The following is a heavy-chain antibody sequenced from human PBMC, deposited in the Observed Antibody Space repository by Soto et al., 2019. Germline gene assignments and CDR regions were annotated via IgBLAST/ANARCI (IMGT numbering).Heavy chain of an antibody. CDR1: GFTFSSYA. Sequence: QVQLVESGGGAVQPGRSLRLSCAASGFTFSSYAMHWVRQAPGKGLEWVAVISYDGSNKYYADSVKGRFTISRDNSKNTLYLQMNSLRAEDTAVYYCARVHYYYDSSGYFSYWGQGTLVTVSS. D-gene: IGHD3-22*01. J-gene: IGHJ4*02. CDR3: ARVHYYYDSSGYFSY. V-gene: IGHV3-30-3*01. CDR2: ISYDGSNK.